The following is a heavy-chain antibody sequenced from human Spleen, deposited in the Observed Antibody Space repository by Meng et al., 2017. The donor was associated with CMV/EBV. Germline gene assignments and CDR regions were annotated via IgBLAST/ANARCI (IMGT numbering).Heavy chain of an antibody. CDR1: GFTFSSYA. V-gene: IGHV3-23*03. CDR2: IYSGGSST. CDR3: VKYYGMDV. J-gene: IGHJ6*02. Sequence: GESLKISCVASGFTFSSYAMTWVRQAPGKGLEWVSVIYSGGSSTYYADSVKGRFTISRDDSKNTLYLQMNSLRAEDTAVYYCVKYYGMDVWGQGTTVTVSS.